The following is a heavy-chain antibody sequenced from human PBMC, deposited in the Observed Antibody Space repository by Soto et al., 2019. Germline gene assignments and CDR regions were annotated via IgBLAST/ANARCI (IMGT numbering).Heavy chain of an antibody. D-gene: IGHD1-1*01. CDR2: VYYSGNT. Sequence: KASETLSLTCTVSGGSVRSGRYYWGWIRQPPGKGLEWIGYVYYSGNTNYNPSLKSRATISIDTFNDQFFLKLTSVTAADTAKYYCARDPGLEPHHYYGMDVWGQGTTVTVSS. J-gene: IGHJ6*02. V-gene: IGHV4-61*01. CDR3: ARDPGLEPHHYYGMDV. CDR1: GGSVRSGRYY.